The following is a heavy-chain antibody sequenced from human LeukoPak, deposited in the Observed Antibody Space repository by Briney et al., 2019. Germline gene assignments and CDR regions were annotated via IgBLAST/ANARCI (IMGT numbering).Heavy chain of an antibody. V-gene: IGHV1-69*05. CDR3: ALPTYCSSTSCQRTGYYYYMDV. CDR1: GGTFSSYA. Sequence: GSSVKVSCKASGGTFSSYAISWVRQAPGQGLEWMGGIIPIFGTANYAQKFQGRVTITTDESTSTAYMELSSLRSEDTAVYYCALPTYCSSTSCQRTGYYYYMDVWGKGTTVTASS. D-gene: IGHD2-2*01. CDR2: IIPIFGTA. J-gene: IGHJ6*03.